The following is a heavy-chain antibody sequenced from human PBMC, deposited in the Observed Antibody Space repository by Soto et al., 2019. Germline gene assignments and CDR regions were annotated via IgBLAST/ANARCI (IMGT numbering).Heavy chain of an antibody. CDR1: GVSISSSSYF. Sequence: SETLSLTCTVSGVSISSSSYFWGWIRQPPGRGLEWIGSINYSGSTYYNPSLKSRVTLSVDTSKNQFSLNVSSVTASDTALYYCSRRAPEGFDPWGQGTLVTVSS. CDR3: SRRAPEGFDP. J-gene: IGHJ5*02. CDR2: INYSGST. V-gene: IGHV4-39*01.